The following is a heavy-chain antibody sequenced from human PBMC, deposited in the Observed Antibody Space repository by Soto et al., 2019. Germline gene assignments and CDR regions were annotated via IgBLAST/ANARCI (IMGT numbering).Heavy chain of an antibody. Sequence: PGGSLSLSCAASGFTFSSYGMHWVRQAPGKGLEWVAVISYDGSNKYHADSVKGRFTISRDNSKNTLYLQMNSLRAEDTAVYYCAKDRFLEWLFPGAVDYWGQGTLVTVSS. V-gene: IGHV3-30*18. CDR2: ISYDGSNK. D-gene: IGHD3-3*01. CDR1: GFTFSSYG. J-gene: IGHJ4*02. CDR3: AKDRFLEWLFPGAVDY.